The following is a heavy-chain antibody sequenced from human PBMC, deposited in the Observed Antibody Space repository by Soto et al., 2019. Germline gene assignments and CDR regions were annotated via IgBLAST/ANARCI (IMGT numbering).Heavy chain of an antibody. J-gene: IGHJ3*02. V-gene: IGHV3-72*01. CDR3: ARGFPLTDAFDI. CDR2: TRNKANSYTT. Sequence: GGSLRLSCAASGFTFSDHYMDWVRQAPGKGLEWVGLTRNKANSYTTEYAASVKGRFTISRDDSKNSLYLQMNSLKTEDTAVYYCARGFPLTDAFDIWGQGTMVTVSS. CDR1: GFTFSDHY.